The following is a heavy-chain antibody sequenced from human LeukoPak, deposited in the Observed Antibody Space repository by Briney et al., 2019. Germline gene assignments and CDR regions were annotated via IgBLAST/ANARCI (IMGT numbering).Heavy chain of an antibody. D-gene: IGHD1-7*01. CDR2: IIPILGIA. Sequence: ASVNVSCKASGGTFSSHTIGWVRQAPGQGLEWMGGIIPILGIATYAQKFQGRVTITTDESTSTAYMELSSLRSEDTAVYYCARVSLELRRAFDIWGQGTMVTVSS. V-gene: IGHV1-69*05. J-gene: IGHJ3*02. CDR1: GGTFSSHT. CDR3: ARVSLELRRAFDI.